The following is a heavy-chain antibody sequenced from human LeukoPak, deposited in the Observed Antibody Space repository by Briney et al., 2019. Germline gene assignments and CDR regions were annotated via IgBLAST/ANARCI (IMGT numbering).Heavy chain of an antibody. D-gene: IGHD6-19*01. CDR2: IYYSGST. J-gene: IGHJ4*02. CDR1: GDSISGYC. V-gene: IGHV4-59*01. CDR3: AGRSRSGWYYDY. Sequence: SETLSLTCTVSGDSISGYCWSWIRQPPGKGLEWIGYIYYSGSTNYNPSLKSRVTISVDTSKNQFSLKLSTVTAADTAVYFCAGRSRSGWYYDYGGQGTLVTVSS.